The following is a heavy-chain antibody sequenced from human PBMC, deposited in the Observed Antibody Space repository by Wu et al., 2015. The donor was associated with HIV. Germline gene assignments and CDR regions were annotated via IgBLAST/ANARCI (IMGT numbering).Heavy chain of an antibody. Sequence: QVQLEQSGAEVKKPGSSVKVSCKASGGTFSSYAISWVRQAPGQGLEWMGGIIPIFGTANYAQKFQGRVTITTDESTSTAYMELSSLRSEDTAVYYCARPDGEYYDSSGIYAFDYLGPRDNGHVSS. J-gene: IGHJ3*02. V-gene: IGHV1-69*05. CDR2: IIPIFGTA. CDR1: GGTFSSYA. CDR3: ARPDGEYYDSSGIYAFDY. D-gene: IGHD3-22*01.